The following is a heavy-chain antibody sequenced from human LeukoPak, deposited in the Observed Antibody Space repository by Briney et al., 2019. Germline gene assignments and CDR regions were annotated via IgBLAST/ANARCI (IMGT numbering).Heavy chain of an antibody. J-gene: IGHJ4*02. Sequence: GASVKVSCKASGYTFTSYGISWVRQAPGQGLEWMGWISAYNGNTNYAQKLQGRVTMTTDTSTSTAYMELRSLRSDDTAVYYCARVEMLGWQQLVTVDYWGQGTLVTVSS. V-gene: IGHV1-18*01. D-gene: IGHD6-13*01. CDR2: ISAYNGNT. CDR3: ARVEMLGWQQLVTVDY. CDR1: GYTFTSYG.